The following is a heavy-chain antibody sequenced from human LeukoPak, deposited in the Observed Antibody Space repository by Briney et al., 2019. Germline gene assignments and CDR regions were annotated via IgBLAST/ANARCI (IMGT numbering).Heavy chain of an antibody. CDR3: ANRIWFDP. J-gene: IGHJ5*02. CDR2: ISGSGGST. V-gene: IGHV3-23*01. Sequence: GGSLRLSCAASGFTFTSYAMSWVRQAPGKGLEWVSAISGSGGSTYYADSVKGRFTISRDNSKSTLYLQMSSLRAEDTAVYYCANRIWFDPWGQGTLVTVSS. CDR1: GFTFTSYA.